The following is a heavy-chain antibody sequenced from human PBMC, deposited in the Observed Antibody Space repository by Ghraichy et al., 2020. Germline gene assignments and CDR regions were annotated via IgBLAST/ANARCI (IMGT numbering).Heavy chain of an antibody. CDR1: GYTFTSYD. CDR2: MNPNSGNT. V-gene: IGHV1-8*03. J-gene: IGHJ5*02. D-gene: IGHD3-22*01. Sequence: ASVKVSCKASGYTFTSYDINWVRQATGQGLEWMGWMNPNSGNTGYAQKFQGRVTITRNTSVSTAYMELSSLRSEDTAVYYCARADYDSSGQYNWFDPWGQGTLVTGSS. CDR3: ARADYDSSGQYNWFDP.